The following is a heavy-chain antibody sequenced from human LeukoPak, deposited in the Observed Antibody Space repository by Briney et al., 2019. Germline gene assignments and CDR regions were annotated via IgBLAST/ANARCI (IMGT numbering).Heavy chain of an antibody. J-gene: IGHJ5*02. Sequence: SETLSLTCTVSGGSISSYYWNWIRQFPGKGLEWIGYIYYTGSTNYNPSLRSRVTISVDTSKNQFSLKLSSVNAADTAVYYCARKTNDWFDPWGQGTLVTVSS. V-gene: IGHV4-59*01. CDR1: GGSISSYY. CDR2: IYYTGST. D-gene: IGHD2-8*01. CDR3: ARKTNDWFDP.